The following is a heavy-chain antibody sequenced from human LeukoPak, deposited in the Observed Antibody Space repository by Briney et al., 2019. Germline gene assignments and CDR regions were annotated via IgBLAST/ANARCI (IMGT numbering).Heavy chain of an antibody. CDR2: IYYSGST. CDR3: ARPDMVRGVIIKFDP. D-gene: IGHD3-10*01. Sequence: SETLSLTCAVYGGSFSSYYWGWIRQPPGKGLEWIGSIYYSGSTYYNPSLKSRVTISVDTSKNQFSLKLSSVTAADTTVYYCARPDMVRGVIIKFDPWGQGTLVTVSS. J-gene: IGHJ5*02. CDR1: GGSFSSYY. V-gene: IGHV4-39*01.